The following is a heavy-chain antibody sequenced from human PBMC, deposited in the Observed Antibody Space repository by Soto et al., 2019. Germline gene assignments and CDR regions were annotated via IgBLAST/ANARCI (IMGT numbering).Heavy chain of an antibody. CDR3: AREGIVVVVAATLDPHSHYMDV. J-gene: IGHJ6*03. V-gene: IGHV3-74*01. CDR2: INSDGSST. Sequence: GGSLRLSCAASGFTFSSYWMHWVRQAPGKGLVCVSRINSDGSSTSYADSVKGRFTISRDNAKNTLYLQMNSLRAEDTAVYYCAREGIVVVVAATLDPHSHYMDVWGKGTTVTVSS. D-gene: IGHD2-15*01. CDR1: GFTFSSYW.